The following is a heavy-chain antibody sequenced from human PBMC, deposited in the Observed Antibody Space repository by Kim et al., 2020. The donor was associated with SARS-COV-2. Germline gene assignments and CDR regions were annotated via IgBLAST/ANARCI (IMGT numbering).Heavy chain of an antibody. CDR3: ARLISGIMYDDAFDT. D-gene: IGHD1-20*01. J-gene: IGHJ3*02. CDR2: IYYSGST. Sequence: SETLSLTCTVSGGSISSGGYYWSWLRQHPGKGLEWIGYIYYSGSTHYNPSLKSRVTITVDTSKNQFSLKLSSVTAADTAVYYCARLISGIMYDDAFDTWG. CDR1: GGSISSGGYY. V-gene: IGHV4-31*03.